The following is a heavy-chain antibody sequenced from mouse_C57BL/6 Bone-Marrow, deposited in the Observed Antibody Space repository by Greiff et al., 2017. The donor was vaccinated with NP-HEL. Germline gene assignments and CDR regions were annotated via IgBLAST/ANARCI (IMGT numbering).Heavy chain of an antibody. D-gene: IGHD1-1*01. CDR2: INPYNGGT. CDR1: GYTFTDYY. V-gene: IGHV1-19*01. J-gene: IGHJ2*01. CDR3: ARGATVVVDY. Sequence: EVMLVESGPVLVKPGASVKMSCKASGYTFTDYYMNWVKQSHGKSLEWIGVINPYNGGTSYNQKFKGKATLTVDKSSSTAYMELNSLTSEDSAVYYCARGATVVVDYWGQGTTLTVSS.